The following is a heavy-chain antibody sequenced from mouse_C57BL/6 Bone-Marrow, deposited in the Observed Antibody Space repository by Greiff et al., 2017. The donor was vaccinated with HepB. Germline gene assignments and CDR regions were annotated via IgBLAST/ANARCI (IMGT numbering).Heavy chain of an antibody. CDR3: AFITTVVAPYSFDY. J-gene: IGHJ2*01. D-gene: IGHD1-1*01. V-gene: IGHV1-19*01. CDR2: INPYNGGT. CDR1: GYTFTDYY. Sequence: EVQLQESGPVLVKPGASVKMSCKASGYTFTDYYMNWVKQSHGKSLEWIGVINPYNGGTSYNQKFKGKATLTVDKSSSTAYMELNSLTSEDSAVYYCAFITTVVAPYSFDYWGQGTTLTVSS.